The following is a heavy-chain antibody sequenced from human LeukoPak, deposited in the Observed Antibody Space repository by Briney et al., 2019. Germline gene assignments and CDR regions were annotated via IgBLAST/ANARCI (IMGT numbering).Heavy chain of an antibody. CDR1: GGSISSYY. Sequence: SETLSLTCTVSGGSISSYYWSWIRQPPGKGLEWIGYIYYSGSNNYNPSLKSRVTISVDTSKNQFSLKLSSVTAADTAVYYCARDRRLYYYDSSGYYAFDIWGKGQWSPSLQ. D-gene: IGHD3-22*01. CDR3: ARDRRLYYYDSSGYYAFDI. J-gene: IGHJ3*02. V-gene: IGHV4-59*01. CDR2: IYYSGSN.